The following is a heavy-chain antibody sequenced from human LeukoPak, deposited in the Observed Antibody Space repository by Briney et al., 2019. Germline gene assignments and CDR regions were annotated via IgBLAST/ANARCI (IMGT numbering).Heavy chain of an antibody. CDR1: EFTVSTYY. CDR2: ISFDGSNK. Sequence: GGSLRLSCAASEFTVSTYYMNWVRQAPGKGLEWVAVISFDGSNKYYADSVKGRFTISRDNSKSTLFLQMNSLRTEDTAVYFCARPRVVTARNDGFDIWGQGTMVTVSS. J-gene: IGHJ3*02. D-gene: IGHD2-21*02. V-gene: IGHV3-30*03. CDR3: ARPRVVTARNDGFDI.